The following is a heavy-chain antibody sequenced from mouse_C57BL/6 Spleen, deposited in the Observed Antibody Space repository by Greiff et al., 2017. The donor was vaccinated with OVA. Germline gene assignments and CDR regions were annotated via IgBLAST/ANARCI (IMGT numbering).Heavy chain of an antibody. D-gene: IGHD1-1*01. CDR1: GYTFTDYY. J-gene: IGHJ2*01. Sequence: EVQLQQSGPELVKPGASVKISCKASGYTFTDYYMNWVKQSHGKSLEWIGDINPNNGGTSYNQKFKGKATLTVDKSSSTAYMELRSLTSEDSAVYYCARRLLRYNYFDYWGQGTTLTVSS. CDR2: INPNNGGT. CDR3: ARRLLRYNYFDY. V-gene: IGHV1-26*01.